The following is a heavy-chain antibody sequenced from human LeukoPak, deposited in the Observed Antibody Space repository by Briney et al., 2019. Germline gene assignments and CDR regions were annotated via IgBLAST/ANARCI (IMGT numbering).Heavy chain of an antibody. D-gene: IGHD3-22*01. J-gene: IGHJ3*02. CDR3: AREGGFDSSGYLIVSGVLYAFDI. CDR1: GYTFTGYY. CDR2: IIPIFGTA. Sequence: SVKVSCKASGYTFTGYYMHWVRQAPGQGLEWMGRIIPIFGTANYAQKFQGRVTITTDESTSTAYMELSSLRSEDTAVYYCAREGGFDSSGYLIVSGVLYAFDIWGQGTMVTVSS. V-gene: IGHV1-69*05.